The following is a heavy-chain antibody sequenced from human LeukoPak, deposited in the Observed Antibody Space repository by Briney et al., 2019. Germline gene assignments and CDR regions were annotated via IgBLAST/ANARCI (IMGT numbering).Heavy chain of an antibody. CDR2: IIPIFGTA. CDR3: AREGVVDGLNWFDP. CDR1: GGTFSSYA. D-gene: IGHD2-15*01. Sequence: SVKVSCKASGGTFSSYAISWVRQAPGQGLEGMGRIIPIFGTANYAQKFQGRVTITTDESTSTAYMELSSLRSEDTAVYYCAREGVVDGLNWFDPWGQGTLVTVSS. V-gene: IGHV1-69*05. J-gene: IGHJ5*02.